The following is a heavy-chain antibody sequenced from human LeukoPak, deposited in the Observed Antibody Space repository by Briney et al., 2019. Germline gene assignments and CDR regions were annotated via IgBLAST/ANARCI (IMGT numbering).Heavy chain of an antibody. CDR1: GFTFSNAW. V-gene: IGHV3-15*01. CDR2: IKSKTDGGTT. D-gene: IGHD2-15*01. CDR3: TTGGGYCSGGTCYLVRSLFDY. Sequence: GGSLRLSCAASGFTFSNAWMSWVRQAPGKGLEWVGRIKSKTDGGTTDYAAPVKGRFTISRDDSKNTLYLQMNSLKTEDTAVYYCTTGGGYCSGGTCYLVRSLFDYWGQGTLVTVSS. J-gene: IGHJ4*02.